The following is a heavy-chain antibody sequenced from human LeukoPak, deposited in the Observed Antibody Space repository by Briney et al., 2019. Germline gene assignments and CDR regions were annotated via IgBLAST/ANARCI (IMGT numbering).Heavy chain of an antibody. V-gene: IGHV3-30*02. J-gene: IGHJ4*02. Sequence: GGSLRLSCAASGFTFSSYGMHWVRQAPGKGLEWVAFIRYDGSNKYYADSVKGRFTISRDNSKNTLYLQMNSLRAEDTAVYYCAKDIEAYCGGDCCTFDYWGQGTLVTVSS. CDR1: GFTFSSYG. D-gene: IGHD2-21*02. CDR2: IRYDGSNK. CDR3: AKDIEAYCGGDCCTFDY.